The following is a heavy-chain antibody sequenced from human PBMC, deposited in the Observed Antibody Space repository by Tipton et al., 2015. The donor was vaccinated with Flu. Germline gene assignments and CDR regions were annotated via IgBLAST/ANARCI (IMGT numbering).Heavy chain of an antibody. V-gene: IGHV3-30-3*01. D-gene: IGHD3-10*01. CDR3: AGEGRSSFPSGSLDY. J-gene: IGHJ4*02. CDR1: GFTFSSYA. CDR2: ISYDGSNK. Sequence: LSLTCAASGFTFSSYAMHWVRQAPGKGLEWVAVISYDGSNKYYADSVKGRFTISRDNSKNTLYLQMNSLRAEDTAVYYCAGEGRSSFPSGSLDYWGQGTLVTVSS.